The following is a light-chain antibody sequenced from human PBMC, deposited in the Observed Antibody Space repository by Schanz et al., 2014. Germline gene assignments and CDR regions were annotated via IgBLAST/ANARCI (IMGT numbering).Light chain of an antibody. V-gene: IGLV2-14*03. CDR3: SSYTSSSVV. J-gene: IGLJ2*01. CDR2: DVN. Sequence: QSALTQPPSASGSPGQSVTISCTGTSSDVGGYSYVSWYQQHPGKAPKLMIYDVNNRPSGVSHRFSGSKSGNTASLTISGLQAEDEADYYCSSYTSSSVVFGGGTKLTVL. CDR1: SSDVGGYSY.